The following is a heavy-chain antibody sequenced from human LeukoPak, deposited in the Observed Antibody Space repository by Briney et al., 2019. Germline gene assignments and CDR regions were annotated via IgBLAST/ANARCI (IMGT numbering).Heavy chain of an antibody. CDR2: INPNSGGT. V-gene: IGHV1-2*02. D-gene: IGHD4/OR15-4a*01. J-gene: IGHJ4*02. CDR1: GYTFTGYY. CDR3: ARPLLWWPQVGYFDY. Sequence: ASVKVPCKASGYTFTGYYMHWVRQAPGQGLEWMGWINPNSGGTNYAQKFQGRVTMTRDTSISTAYMELSRLRSDDTAVYYCARPLLWWPQVGYFDYWGQGTLVTVSS.